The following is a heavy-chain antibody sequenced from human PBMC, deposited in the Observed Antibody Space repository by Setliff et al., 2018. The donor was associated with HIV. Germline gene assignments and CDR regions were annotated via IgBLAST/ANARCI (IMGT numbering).Heavy chain of an antibody. J-gene: IGHJ4*02. CDR1: GFIFSTFP. Sequence: HPGGSLRLSCAASGFIFSTFPMHWVRQAPGKGLEWVAVMSGDANSQYYADSVRGRFTISRDNSKNTVYLQMNSLTTEDTAVYYCARDRNCGNGCNSSADHWGLGTLVTVSS. CDR3: ARDRNCGNGCNSSADH. V-gene: IGHV3-30*01. D-gene: IGHD2-21*01. CDR2: MSGDANSQ.